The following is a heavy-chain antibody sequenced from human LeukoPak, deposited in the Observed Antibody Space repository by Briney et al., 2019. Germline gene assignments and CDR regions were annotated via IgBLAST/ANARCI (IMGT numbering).Heavy chain of an antibody. V-gene: IGHV3-48*04. CDR1: GFTFSSYS. J-gene: IGHJ4*02. CDR2: ISSSSSTI. D-gene: IGHD6-13*01. Sequence: GGSLRLSCAASGFTFSSYSMNWVRQAPGKGLEWVSYISSSSSTIYYADSVKGRFTISRDNAKNSLYLQMNSLRAEDTAVYYCARAWGIAAAGTASWGQGTLVTVSS. CDR3: ARAWGIAAAGTAS.